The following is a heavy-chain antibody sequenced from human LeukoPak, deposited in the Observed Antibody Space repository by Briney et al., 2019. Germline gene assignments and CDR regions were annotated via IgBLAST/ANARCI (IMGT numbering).Heavy chain of an antibody. V-gene: IGHV3-23*01. Sequence: GGSLRLSCAASGFTFDDYAMHWVRQAPGKGLEWVSAISGNAGRTYYADSAKGRFTISRDHSNNTLCLQMNNLRAEDTAIYYCAKDHSSAWYGMDVWGQGTTVTVSS. D-gene: IGHD6-19*01. CDR1: GFTFDDYA. CDR2: ISGNAGRT. CDR3: AKDHSSAWYGMDV. J-gene: IGHJ6*02.